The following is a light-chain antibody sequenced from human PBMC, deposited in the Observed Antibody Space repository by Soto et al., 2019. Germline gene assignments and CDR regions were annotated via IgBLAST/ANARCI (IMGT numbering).Light chain of an antibody. CDR3: QQSHITPYT. V-gene: IGKV1-39*01. CDR2: AAS. Sequence: DIQMTQSPSSLSASIGDRVTITCRASQSISSYLNWYQQKPGKAPKLLICAASSLQSGVPSRFSGSGSWTDFTLTISGLRPEDFASYYCQQSHITPYTFGQGTKLEIK. CDR1: QSISSY. J-gene: IGKJ2*01.